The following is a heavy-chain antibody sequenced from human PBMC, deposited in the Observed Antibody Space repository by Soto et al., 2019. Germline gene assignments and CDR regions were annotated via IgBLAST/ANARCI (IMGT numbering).Heavy chain of an antibody. J-gene: IGHJ5*02. CDR1: GGSISSGGYY. CDR2: IYYSGST. D-gene: IGHD3-22*01. V-gene: IGHV4-31*03. CDR3: ARCDVITNNGFDP. Sequence: QVQLQESGPGLVKPSQTLSLTCTVSGGSISSGGYYWSWIRQHPGKGLEWIGYIYYSGSTYYNPSLLSGVTISVDTSKNQFALKLSSVTAADTAVYYCARCDVITNNGFDPCGQGTLVTVSS.